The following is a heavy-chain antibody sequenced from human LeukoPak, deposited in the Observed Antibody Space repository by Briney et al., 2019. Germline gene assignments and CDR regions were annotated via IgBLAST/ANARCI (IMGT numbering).Heavy chain of an antibody. J-gene: IGHJ4*02. CDR1: GYSFTSYY. CDR3: ARGRYDSSGYLLGGFDY. CDR2: INPSGGST. V-gene: IGHV1-46*01. Sequence: ASVKVSCKASGYSFTSYYIHWVRQAPGQGLEWMGIINPSGGSTSYAQRFQGRVTMTRDTSTSTAYMELRSLRSDDTAVYYCARGRYDSSGYLLGGFDYWGQGTLVTDSS. D-gene: IGHD3-22*01.